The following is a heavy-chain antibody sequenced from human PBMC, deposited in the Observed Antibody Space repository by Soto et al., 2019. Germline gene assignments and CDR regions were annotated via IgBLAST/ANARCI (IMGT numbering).Heavy chain of an antibody. J-gene: IGHJ6*03. CDR1: GGSISSYY. V-gene: IGHV4-59*08. CDR3: ARQGYVFGSAPAPYYYYRDV. D-gene: IGHD3-3*01. CDR2: IYYSGST. Sequence: PSETLCLTCTVSGGSISSYYWSGIRQPPGKGLEWIGYIYYSGSTNYNPSLKSRVTISVDTSKNQFSLKLSSVTAADTAVYYCARQGYVFGSAPAPYYYYRDVWGKGTTVTSP.